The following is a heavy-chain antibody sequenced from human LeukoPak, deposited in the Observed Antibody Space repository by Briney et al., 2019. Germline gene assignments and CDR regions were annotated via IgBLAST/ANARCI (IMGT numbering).Heavy chain of an antibody. CDR3: TTDRYYDNSELQFQH. V-gene: IGHV3-15*01. CDR2: INRETDGGTI. D-gene: IGHD3-22*01. J-gene: IGHJ1*01. Sequence: GGSLRLSCAASGFTLNNAWMSWVRQAPGKGLEWLGRINRETDGGTIDYAAPVKGRFTISRDDSRNTLYLQMDSLKIEDTAVYYCTTDRYYDNSELQFQHWGQGTLVTVSS. CDR1: GFTLNNAW.